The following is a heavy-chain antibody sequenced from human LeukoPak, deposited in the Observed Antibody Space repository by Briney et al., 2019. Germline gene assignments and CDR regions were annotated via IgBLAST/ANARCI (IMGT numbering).Heavy chain of an antibody. CDR1: GGTFSSYA. D-gene: IGHD1-1*01. CDR3: ARVSDNEAFQH. Sequence: ASVKVSCKASGGTFSSYAISWVRQAPGQGLEWMGGIIPIFGTANYAQKFQGRVTITADKSTSTAYMELSSLRSEDTAVYYRARVSDNEAFQHWGQGTLVTVSS. J-gene: IGHJ1*01. V-gene: IGHV1-69*06. CDR2: IIPIFGTA.